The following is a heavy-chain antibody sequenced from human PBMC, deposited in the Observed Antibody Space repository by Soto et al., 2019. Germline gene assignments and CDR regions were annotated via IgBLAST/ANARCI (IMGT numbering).Heavy chain of an antibody. CDR2: ISHDGSET. Sequence: PGGSLRLSCAASSFAFGSYAMHWARQAPGKGLEWVAIISHDGSETHYAGSVKGRFTISRDNSKNKIYLQMHYLRLEDTAVYWCARETVRRLQGPDDRYFGMDVWRRGTTVTVSS. CDR3: ARETVRRLQGPDDRYFGMDV. J-gene: IGHJ6*02. CDR1: SFAFGSYA. D-gene: IGHD3-16*02. V-gene: IGHV3-30-3*01.